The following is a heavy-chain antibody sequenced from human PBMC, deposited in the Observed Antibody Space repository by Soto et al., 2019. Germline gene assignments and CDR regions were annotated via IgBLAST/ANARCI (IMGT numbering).Heavy chain of an antibody. J-gene: IGHJ6*03. V-gene: IGHV3-73*01. Sequence: GGSLRLSCAASGFTFSGSAMRWVRQASGKGLEWVGRIRSKPNNYATAYGASVKGRFTISRDDSKNTAYLQMNSLNTEDTAVYYCSRQASDFWSGKPQYYMDVWGKGTTVTVSS. D-gene: IGHD3-3*01. CDR2: IRSKPNNYAT. CDR1: GFTFSGSA. CDR3: SRQASDFWSGKPQYYMDV.